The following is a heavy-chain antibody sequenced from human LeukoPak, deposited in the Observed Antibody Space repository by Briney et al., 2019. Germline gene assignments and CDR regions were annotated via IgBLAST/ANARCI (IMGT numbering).Heavy chain of an antibody. CDR1: GFTVSSNY. V-gene: IGHV3-66*01. CDR3: ARERETTVTNGYAFDI. J-gene: IGHJ3*02. CDR2: IYSGGST. Sequence: GGSLRLSCAASGFTVSSNYMSWVRQAPGKGLEWVSVIYSGGSTYYADSVKGRFTISRDNSKNTLYLQMNSLRAEDTAVYYCARERETTVTNGYAFDIWGQGTMVTVSS. D-gene: IGHD4-17*01.